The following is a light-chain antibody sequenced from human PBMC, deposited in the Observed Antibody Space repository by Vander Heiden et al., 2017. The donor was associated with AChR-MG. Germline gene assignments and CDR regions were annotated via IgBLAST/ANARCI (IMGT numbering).Light chain of an antibody. CDR1: QGFSSH. V-gene: IGKV1-9*01. CDR3: QQLATYPHT. CDR2: AAS. J-gene: IGKJ4*01. Sequence: IQLTQSPSSLSASVGDSITITCPASQGFSSHLAWYQQKPGKAPRRLIYAASTLQSGVPSRFSGSGFETDFTLTISSLQPEDFATYYCQQLATYPHTFGGGTKVEI.